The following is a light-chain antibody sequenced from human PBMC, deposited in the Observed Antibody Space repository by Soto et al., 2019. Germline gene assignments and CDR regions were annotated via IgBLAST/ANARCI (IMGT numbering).Light chain of an antibody. CDR2: CAS. J-gene: IGKJ4*01. CDR1: QSVSSNF. Sequence: EIVLTQSPGTLSLSPGEIATLSCRASQSVSSNFLSWYQEKPGQAPRLLIYCASSRATGIPDRFSGSGSGTEFTLTIRRMEPEDFAVYYCRQYGRAXVFAVGGGTKV. CDR3: RQYGRAXVFA. V-gene: IGKV3-20*01.